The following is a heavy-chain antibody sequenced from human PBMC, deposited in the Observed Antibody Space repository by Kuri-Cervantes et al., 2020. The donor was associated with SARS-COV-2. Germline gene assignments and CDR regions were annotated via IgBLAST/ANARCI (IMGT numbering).Heavy chain of an antibody. D-gene: IGHD3-3*01. CDR1: GGTFSSYA. CDR2: IIPIFGTA. CDR3: ARAYLAIRFLEWLTFDY. Sequence: SVKVSCKASGGTFSSYAISWVRQAPGQGLEWLGGIIPIFGTANYAQKFQGRVTITADKSTSTAYMELSSLRSEDTAVYYCARAYLAIRFLEWLTFDYWGQGTLVTVSS. J-gene: IGHJ4*02. V-gene: IGHV1-69*06.